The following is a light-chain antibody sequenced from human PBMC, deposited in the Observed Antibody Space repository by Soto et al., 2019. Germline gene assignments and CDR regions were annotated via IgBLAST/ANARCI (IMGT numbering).Light chain of an antibody. J-gene: IGLJ1*01. Sequence: QSALTQPASVSGSPGQSITISCTGTSSDVGRYNYVSWYQQHPGKAPKLMVYEVSNWPSGVSYRLSGSKSGNTASLTISGLQAEDEADYYCSSYTSISSTVFGTGTKVTVL. CDR3: SSYTSISSTV. CDR1: SSDVGRYNY. CDR2: EVS. V-gene: IGLV2-14*01.